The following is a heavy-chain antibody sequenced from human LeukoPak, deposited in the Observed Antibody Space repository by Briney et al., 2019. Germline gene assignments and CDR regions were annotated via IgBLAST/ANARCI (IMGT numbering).Heavy chain of an antibody. CDR1: GGSINSYY. CDR2: IFYTGSP. J-gene: IGHJ5*02. V-gene: IGHV4-59*01. D-gene: IGHD3-10*01. Sequence: SETLSLTCTVSGGSINSYYWSWIRQPPGKGLERIGHIFYTGSPNYNPSLKSRVTISLDRSNNHFSLRLTYVTAADTAVYYCARAGAWQIDPWGQGTLVTVSS. CDR3: ARAGAWQIDP.